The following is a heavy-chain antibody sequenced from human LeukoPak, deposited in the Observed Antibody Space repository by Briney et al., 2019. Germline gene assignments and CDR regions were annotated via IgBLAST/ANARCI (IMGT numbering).Heavy chain of an antibody. Sequence: SETLSLTCTVPGGSLSDIYYYWGWIRQPPGKGLEWIGTIYFTWSTSYNPSLKSRVTISVDTSKNQFSLNPSSVTAADTAVYYSARGDVPYRDLFYCWGEGGLVTVSS. V-gene: IGHV4-39*01. J-gene: IGHJ4*02. CDR2: IYFTWST. D-gene: IGHD1-14*01. CDR3: ARGDVPYRDLFYC. CDR1: GGSLSDIYYY.